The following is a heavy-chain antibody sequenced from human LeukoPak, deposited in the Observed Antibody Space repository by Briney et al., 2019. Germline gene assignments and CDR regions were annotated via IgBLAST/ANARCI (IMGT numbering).Heavy chain of an antibody. CDR2: IYPGDSDT. V-gene: IGHV5-51*01. J-gene: IGHJ4*02. CDR1: GYSFTNYW. CDR3: ARQVEMATITFGY. D-gene: IGHD5-24*01. Sequence: GESLKISCKGSGYSFTNYWIAWVRQMPGKGLEWVGIIYPGDSDTRYSPSFQGQVTISADKSTSIAYLQWSSLKASDTAMYYCARQVEMATITFGYWGQGTLVTVSS.